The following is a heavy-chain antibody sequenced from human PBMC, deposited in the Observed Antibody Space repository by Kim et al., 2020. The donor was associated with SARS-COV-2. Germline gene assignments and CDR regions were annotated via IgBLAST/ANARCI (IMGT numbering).Heavy chain of an antibody. CDR2: INTDGGQK. V-gene: IGHV3-7*03. CDR1: GFNYNAYW. J-gene: IGHJ3*02. CDR3: ARETSWAFDT. Sequence: GGSLRLSCAISGFNYNAYWMSWVRQAPGKGLEWVALINTDGGQKYYVDSVRGRFTVSRDNAKNSLYIEMNSLRGEDTAVYYCARETSWAFDTWGQGTMVTVSS.